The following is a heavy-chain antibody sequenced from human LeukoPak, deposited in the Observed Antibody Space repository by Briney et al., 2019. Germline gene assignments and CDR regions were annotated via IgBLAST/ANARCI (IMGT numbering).Heavy chain of an antibody. J-gene: IGHJ4*02. CDR3: ARDREQWLVLFDY. D-gene: IGHD6-19*01. CDR1: GFIFSAYA. V-gene: IGHV3-21*01. Sequence: PGGSLRLSCEASGFIFSAYAMSWVRQAPGKGLEWVSSISSSSSYIYYADSVKGRFTISRDNAKNSLYLQMNSLRAEDTAVYYCARDREQWLVLFDYWGQGTLVTVSS. CDR2: ISSSSSYI.